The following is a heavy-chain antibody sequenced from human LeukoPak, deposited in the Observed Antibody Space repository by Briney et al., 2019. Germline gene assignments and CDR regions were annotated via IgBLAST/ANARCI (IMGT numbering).Heavy chain of an antibody. Sequence: ASVRVSCKASGYTFTSYDINWVRQAPGQGLEWMGWINPNSGGTNYAQKFQGRVTMTRDTSISTAYMELSRLRSDDTAVYYCARIYTVIDAFDIWGQGTMVTVSS. CDR2: INPNSGGT. CDR1: GYTFTSYD. J-gene: IGHJ3*02. D-gene: IGHD4-17*01. V-gene: IGHV1-2*02. CDR3: ARIYTVIDAFDI.